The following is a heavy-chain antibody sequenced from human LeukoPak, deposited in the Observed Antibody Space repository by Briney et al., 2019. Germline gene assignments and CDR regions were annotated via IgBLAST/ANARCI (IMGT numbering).Heavy chain of an antibody. J-gene: IGHJ6*02. CDR1: GGSISSYY. CDR2: IYTSGST. D-gene: IGHD6-13*01. Sequence: PSETLSLTCTVSGGSISSYYWSWIRQPAGKGLEWIGRIYTSGSTNYNPSLKSRVTMSVDTSKNQFSLKLSSVTAADTAVYYCARDRPYSSSWYWAGYYGMDVWGQGTTVTDSS. CDR3: ARDRPYSSSWYWAGYYGMDV. V-gene: IGHV4-4*07.